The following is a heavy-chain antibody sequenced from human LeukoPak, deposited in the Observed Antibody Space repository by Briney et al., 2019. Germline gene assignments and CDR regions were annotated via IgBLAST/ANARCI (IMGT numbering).Heavy chain of an antibody. CDR3: ARDRGYSYGYDPDY. CDR2: INPNSGGT. J-gene: IGHJ4*02. CDR1: GYTFTGYY. V-gene: IGHV1-2*06. Sequence: GASVKVSSKASGYTFTGYYMHWVRQAPGQGLEWMGRINPNSGGTNYAQKFQGRVTMTRDTSISTAYMELSRLRSDDTAVYYCARDRGYSYGYDPDYWGQGTLVTVSS. D-gene: IGHD5-18*01.